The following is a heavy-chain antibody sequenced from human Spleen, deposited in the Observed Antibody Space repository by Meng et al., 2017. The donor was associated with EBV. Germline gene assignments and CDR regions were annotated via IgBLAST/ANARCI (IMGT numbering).Heavy chain of an antibody. D-gene: IGHD3-22*01. Sequence: VQLGQSGGEEKRPGASVKVSCKTSHYTFTDYHINWVRQAPGQGLEWMGIINPSGGSTSYAQKFQGRVTMTRDTSTSTVYMELSSLRSEDTAVYYCAKGDDSSGYYSPFDYWGQGTLVTVSS. J-gene: IGHJ4*02. CDR2: INPSGGST. V-gene: IGHV1-46*01. CDR1: HYTFTDYH. CDR3: AKGDDSSGYYSPFDY.